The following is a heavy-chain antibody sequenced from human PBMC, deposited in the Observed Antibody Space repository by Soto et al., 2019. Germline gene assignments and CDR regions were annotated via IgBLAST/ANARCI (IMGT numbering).Heavy chain of an antibody. CDR1: GGTFSSYG. CDR2: VIPIFGTT. D-gene: IGHD1-26*01. Sequence: ASVKVSCKASGGTFSSYGISWVRQAPGQGLEWVGGVIPIFGTTNYAQKLQGRVTITADESTSTVYMELSSLRSEDTAVYYCARQPATTIFDYWGQGTLVTVSS. CDR3: ARQPATTIFDY. V-gene: IGHV1-69*13. J-gene: IGHJ4*02.